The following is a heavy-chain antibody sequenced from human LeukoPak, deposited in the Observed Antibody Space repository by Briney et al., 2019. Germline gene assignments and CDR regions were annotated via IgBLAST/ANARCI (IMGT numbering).Heavy chain of an antibody. Sequence: ASVKVSCKASGYTFTSYYMHWVRQAPGQGLEWMGLINPTGDSTGYAQKFQGRVTMTRDMSTSTDFMELSSLRSEDTAVYYCARDNSVGDNAWWFDPWGQGTLVTVTS. D-gene: IGHD1-26*01. J-gene: IGHJ5*02. V-gene: IGHV1-46*01. CDR1: GYTFTSYY. CDR2: INPTGDST. CDR3: ARDNSVGDNAWWFDP.